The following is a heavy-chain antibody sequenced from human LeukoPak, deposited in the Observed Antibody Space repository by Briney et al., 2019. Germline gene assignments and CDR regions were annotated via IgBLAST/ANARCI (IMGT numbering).Heavy chain of an antibody. D-gene: IGHD6-19*01. V-gene: IGHV3-49*04. CDR1: GFTFGDYA. Sequence: PGGSLRLSCTASGFTFGDYAMSWVRQAPGKGLEWVGFIRSKAYGGTTEYAASVKGRFTISRDDSKSIAYLQMNSLKPEDTAMYYCAREGGSGWSFDYWGQGTLVTVSS. J-gene: IGHJ4*02. CDR2: IRSKAYGGTT. CDR3: AREGGSGWSFDY.